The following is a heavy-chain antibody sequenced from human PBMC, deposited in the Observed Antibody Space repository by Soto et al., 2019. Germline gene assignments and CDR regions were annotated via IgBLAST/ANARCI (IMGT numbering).Heavy chain of an antibody. D-gene: IGHD2-8*02. Sequence: EVQLVESGGGLVQPGGSLRLSCAGSGFTVSRNYMTWLRQTPGKGLEWVSVIYAGGTTYYADSVKGRCMISRDISSNTLSLQMDKLRVEDTAVYYCARGLHSESMYRSLAAYWGQGIVVAVSS. V-gene: IGHV3-66*01. CDR1: GFTVSRNY. CDR2: IYAGGTT. CDR3: ARGLHSESMYRSLAAY. J-gene: IGHJ4*02.